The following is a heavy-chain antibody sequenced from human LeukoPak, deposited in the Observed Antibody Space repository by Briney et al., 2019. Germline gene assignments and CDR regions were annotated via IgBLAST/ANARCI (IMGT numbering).Heavy chain of an antibody. Sequence: ASVKVSCKASGYTFTSYGISWVRQAPGQGLEWMGWISAYNGNTNYAQKLQGRATMTTDTSTSTAYMELRSLRSDDTAVYYCARLPRYSYGYEYYFDYWGQGTLVTVSS. J-gene: IGHJ4*02. V-gene: IGHV1-18*01. CDR1: GYTFTSYG. CDR2: ISAYNGNT. CDR3: ARLPRYSYGYEYYFDY. D-gene: IGHD5-18*01.